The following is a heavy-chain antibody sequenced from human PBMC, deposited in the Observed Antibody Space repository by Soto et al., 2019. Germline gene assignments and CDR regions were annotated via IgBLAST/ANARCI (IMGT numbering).Heavy chain of an antibody. CDR2: ISYDGSNK. CDR3: AKDVYYYDSSGYYPY. D-gene: IGHD3-22*01. CDR1: GFTFRTYT. Sequence: GGSLRLSCISSGFTFRTYTMNWVRQAPGKGLEWVAVISYDGSNKYYADSVKGRFTISRDNSKNTLYLQMNSLRAEDTAVYYCAKDVYYYDSSGYYPYWGQGTLVTVSS. J-gene: IGHJ4*02. V-gene: IGHV3-30*18.